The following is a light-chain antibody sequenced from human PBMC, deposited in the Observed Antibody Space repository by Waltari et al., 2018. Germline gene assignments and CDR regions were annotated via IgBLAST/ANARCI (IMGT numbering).Light chain of an antibody. J-gene: IGLJ2*01. CDR1: SSDVGGYTY. Sequence: QSALTQPASVSGSPGQSITISCPGTSSDVGGYTYPSRYQHQPGKAPKLIIYEVSNRPSGVSNRFSGSKSGNTASLTISGLQAEDEGDYYCTSYTSSSISHVLFGGGTKLSVL. V-gene: IGLV2-14*01. CDR3: TSYTSSSISHVL. CDR2: EVS.